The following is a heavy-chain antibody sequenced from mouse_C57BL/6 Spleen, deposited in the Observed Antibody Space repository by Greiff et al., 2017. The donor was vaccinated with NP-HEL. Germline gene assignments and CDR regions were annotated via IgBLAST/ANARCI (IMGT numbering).Heavy chain of an antibody. D-gene: IGHD2-4*01. CDR2: IRNKANNHAT. CDR3: TIYYDYDDGDYYAMDY. J-gene: IGHJ4*01. Sequence: EVQRVESGGGLVQPGGSMKLSCVASGFTFSNYWMNWVRQSPEKGLEWVAEIRNKANNHATYYAESVKGRFTISRDDSKSSVYLQMNSLRAEDTGIYYCTIYYDYDDGDYYAMDYWGQGTSVTVSS. CDR1: GFTFSNYW. V-gene: IGHV6-6*01.